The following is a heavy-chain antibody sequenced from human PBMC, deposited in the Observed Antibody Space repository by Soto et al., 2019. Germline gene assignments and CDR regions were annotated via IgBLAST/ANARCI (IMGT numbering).Heavy chain of an antibody. CDR3: ARVRWFGEFDYYYYYGMDV. D-gene: IGHD3-10*01. CDR2: IWYDGSNK. V-gene: IGHV3-33*01. J-gene: IGHJ6*02. Sequence: GGSLRLSCAASGFTFSSYGMHWVRQAPGKGLEWVAVIWYDGSNKYYADSVKGRFTISRGNSKNTLYLQMNSLRAEDTAVYYCARVRWFGEFDYYYYYGMDVWGQGTTVTVSS. CDR1: GFTFSSYG.